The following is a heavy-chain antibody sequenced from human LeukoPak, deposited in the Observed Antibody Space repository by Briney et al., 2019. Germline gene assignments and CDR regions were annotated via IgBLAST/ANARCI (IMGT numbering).Heavy chain of an antibody. V-gene: IGHV3-53*04. CDR2: IYSGGST. D-gene: IGHD3-16*01. Sequence: GGSLRLSCAASGFTVSSNYMSWVRQAPGKGLEWVSVIYSGGSTYYADSVKGRFTISRHNSKNTLYLQMNSLRAEDTAVYYCARDRRIGGYYYYGMDVWGQGTTVTVSS. J-gene: IGHJ6*02. CDR1: GFTVSSNY. CDR3: ARDRRIGGYYYYGMDV.